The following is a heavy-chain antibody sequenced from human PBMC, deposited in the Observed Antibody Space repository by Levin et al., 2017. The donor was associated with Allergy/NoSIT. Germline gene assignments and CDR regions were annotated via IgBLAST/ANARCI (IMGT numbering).Heavy chain of an antibody. CDR3: AREPVASDAFDI. CDR1: GFTVSSNY. Sequence: GGSLRLSCAASGFTVSSNYMSWVRQAPGKGLEWVSVIYSGGSTYYADSVKGRFTISRDNSKNTLYLQMNSLRAEDTAVYYCAREPVASDAFDIWGQGTMVTVSS. CDR2: IYSGGST. J-gene: IGHJ3*02. V-gene: IGHV3-53*01. D-gene: IGHD2-15*01.